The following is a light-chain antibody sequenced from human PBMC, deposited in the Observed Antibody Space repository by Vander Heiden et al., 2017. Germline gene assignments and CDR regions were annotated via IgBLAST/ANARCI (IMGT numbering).Light chain of an antibody. V-gene: IGLV2-14*03. CDR2: DVT. CDR3: SSYTTSGTRV. J-gene: IGLJ1*01. Sequence: QSSLTQPAPVSGSLGPSITIPCAGTSSDVGGYDSVSWYQQHPGKAPKLMIYDVTYRPSGVSIRFSGSKSGNTASLTISGLQAEDESDYYCSSYTTSGTRVFGTGTNVTVL. CDR1: SSDVGGYDS.